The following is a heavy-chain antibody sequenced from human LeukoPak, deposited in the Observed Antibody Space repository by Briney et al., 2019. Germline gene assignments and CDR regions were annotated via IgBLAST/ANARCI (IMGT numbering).Heavy chain of an antibody. V-gene: IGHV4-59*01. CDR2: LYYSGST. Sequence: PSETLSLTCTVSGGSISSYYWSWIRQPPGKELGWIGYLYYSGSTNYNPSFKGRVTMSVDTSKNQFSLKLNSMTAADTAVYFCARGRYNDHGFDYWGQGTLVTVSS. CDR3: ARGRYNDHGFDY. D-gene: IGHD1-1*01. J-gene: IGHJ4*02. CDR1: GGSISSYY.